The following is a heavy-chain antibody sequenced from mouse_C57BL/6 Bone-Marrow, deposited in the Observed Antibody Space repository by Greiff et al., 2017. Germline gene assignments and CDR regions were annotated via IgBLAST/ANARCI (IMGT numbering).Heavy chain of an antibody. CDR3: TGWERVRFVY. Sequence: EVKLEESGGGLVQPGGSMKLSCAASGFTFSDAWMDWVRQSPEKGLEWVALIRNKANNHETYYAESVKGGFTISRDDSKSSVYLQMNSLRPEDTGSYYCTGWERVRFVYWGQGTLVTVSA. CDR2: IRNKANNHET. D-gene: IGHD3-3*01. CDR1: GFTFSDAW. V-gene: IGHV6-6*01. J-gene: IGHJ3*01.